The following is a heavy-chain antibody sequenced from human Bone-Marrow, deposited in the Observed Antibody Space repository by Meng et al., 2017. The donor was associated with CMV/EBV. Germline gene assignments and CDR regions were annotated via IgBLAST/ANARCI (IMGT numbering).Heavy chain of an antibody. V-gene: IGHV3-30*02. D-gene: IGHD6-19*01. CDR1: GFTFGSYG. CDR3: AKGHVGQWLVDWFDP. J-gene: IGHJ5*02. Sequence: GESLKISCAASGFTFGSYGFHWVRQAPGKGLEWVSFTQYDGTKKYYVDSVKGRFTISRDNSKNTLYLQMNSLRAEDTAVYYCAKGHVGQWLVDWFDPWGQGTLVTVSS. CDR2: TQYDGTKK.